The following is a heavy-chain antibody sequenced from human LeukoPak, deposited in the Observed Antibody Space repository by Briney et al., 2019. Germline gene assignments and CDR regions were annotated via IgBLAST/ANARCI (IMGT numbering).Heavy chain of an antibody. J-gene: IGHJ4*02. D-gene: IGHD3-3*01. Sequence: GGSLRPSCAASGFTFDDYGRSWVRQAPGKGLEWVSAISGSGGSTYYADSVKGRFTISRDNSKNTLYLQMNSLRAEDTAVYYCAKGTMFAVGRRWSPSLVANDYWGQGTLVTVSS. CDR2: ISGSGGST. CDR1: GFTFDDYG. V-gene: IGHV3-23*01. CDR3: AKGTMFAVGRRWSPSLVANDY.